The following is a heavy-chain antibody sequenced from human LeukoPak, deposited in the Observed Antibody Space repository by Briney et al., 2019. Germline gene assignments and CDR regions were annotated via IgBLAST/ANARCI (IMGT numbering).Heavy chain of an antibody. CDR1: GGTFSSYA. J-gene: IGHJ4*02. D-gene: IGHD2-2*01. CDR3: ARDRSIVVVPAASYFDY. Sequence: GASVKVSCXASGGTFSSYAISWVRQAPGQGLVWMGRMIPIFGTANYAQKFQGRVTITTDESTSTAYMELSSLRSEDTAVYYCARDRSIVVVPAASYFDYWGQGTLVTVSS. V-gene: IGHV1-69*05. CDR2: MIPIFGTA.